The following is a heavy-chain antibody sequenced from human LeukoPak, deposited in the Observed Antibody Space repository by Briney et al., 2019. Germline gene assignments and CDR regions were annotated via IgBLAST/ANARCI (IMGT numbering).Heavy chain of an antibody. V-gene: IGHV1-18*01. Sequence: ASVKVSCKASGYTFVTYGINWVRQAPGQRPELMGWISTYNGNTKYALKFQDRVTLTRDTSTTTAYMELRSLTSDDRAVYYCTRASFDHWGQGTLVIVSS. CDR1: GYTFVTYG. CDR2: ISTYNGNT. CDR3: TRASFDH. J-gene: IGHJ4*02.